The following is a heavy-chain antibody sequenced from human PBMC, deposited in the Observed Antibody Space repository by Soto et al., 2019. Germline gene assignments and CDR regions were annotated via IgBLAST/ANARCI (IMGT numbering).Heavy chain of an antibody. J-gene: IGHJ4*02. CDR2: MSITENT. D-gene: IGHD1-20*01. Sequence: QVQLQESGPGLVKPSETLSLICSVSGASISDYYWTWIRQPAGGGLEWIGLMSITENTDYNPSLEGGVTMSVDTARNQFSLPLTSVTAGETARYYCARLEGSGISAYWGQGTRVTVSS. CDR3: ARLEGSGISAY. CDR1: GASISDYY. V-gene: IGHV4-4*07.